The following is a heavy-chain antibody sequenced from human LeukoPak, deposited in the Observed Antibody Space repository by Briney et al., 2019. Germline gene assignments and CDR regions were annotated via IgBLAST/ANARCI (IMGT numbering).Heavy chain of an antibody. D-gene: IGHD6-13*01. J-gene: IGHJ4*02. V-gene: IGHV4-39*07. Sequence: SETLSLTCTVSGGSISSSSYYWGWIRQPPGKGLEWIGSIYYSGSTYYNPSLKSRVTISVDRSKNQFSLKLSSVTAADAAVYYCARGAYISSWYTLNFDSWGQGTLVTVSS. CDR1: GGSISSSSYY. CDR2: IYYSGST. CDR3: ARGAYISSWYTLNFDS.